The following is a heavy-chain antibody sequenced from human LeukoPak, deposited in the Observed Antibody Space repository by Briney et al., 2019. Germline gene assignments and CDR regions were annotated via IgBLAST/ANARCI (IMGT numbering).Heavy chain of an antibody. CDR2: IYKDGST. CDR1: GWSLNHNY. J-gene: IGHJ4*02. Sequence: GVAVTLSYRLCGWSLNHNYMTWLRQAPARGREGVSVIYKDGSTYYTVTVKVRITISRATSKNTVYLQTNTLRDEDTAVYYSVRGSSWFWAYYFDYWGQGTLVTVSS. V-gene: IGHV3-53*01. CDR3: VRGSSWFWAYYFDY. D-gene: IGHD6-13*01.